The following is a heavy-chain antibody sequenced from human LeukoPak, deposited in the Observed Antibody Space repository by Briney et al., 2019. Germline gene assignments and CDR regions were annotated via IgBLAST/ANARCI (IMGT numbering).Heavy chain of an antibody. Sequence: SVKVSCKASGGTFSSYAISWVRQAPGQGLEWMGRIIPIFDTTTYAQKFQGRVTSTTDESTSTAYMELSSLRSEDTAVYYCARGGSYFDCWGQGTLVTVSS. J-gene: IGHJ4*02. V-gene: IGHV1-69*05. D-gene: IGHD5-12*01. CDR2: IIPIFDTT. CDR3: ARGGSYFDC. CDR1: GGTFSSYA.